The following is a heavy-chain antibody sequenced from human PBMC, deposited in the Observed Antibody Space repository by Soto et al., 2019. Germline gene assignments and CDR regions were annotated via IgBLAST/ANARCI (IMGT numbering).Heavy chain of an antibody. CDR2: INHSGST. Sequence: QVQLQQWGAGLLKPSETLSLTCAVYGGSFSGYYWSWIRQPPGKGLEWIGEINHSGSTNYNPSLKSRVTISVDTSKNQFSLKLSSVTAADTAVYYCARGPKSNRPQRPPDYWGQGTLVTVSS. CDR1: GGSFSGYY. D-gene: IGHD6-6*01. V-gene: IGHV4-34*01. J-gene: IGHJ4*02. CDR3: ARGPKSNRPQRPPDY.